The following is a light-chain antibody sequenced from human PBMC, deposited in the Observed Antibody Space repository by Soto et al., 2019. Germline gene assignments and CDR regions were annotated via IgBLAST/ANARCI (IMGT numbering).Light chain of an antibody. CDR3: QSYDISHHVV. V-gene: IGLV6-57*02. Sequence: NFMLTQPHSVSESPGKTVTISCTGSSGSIASNYVQWYQQRPGRAPTTVIYEDKERPSGVPDRFSGSIDSSSNSASLTISGLETEDEADYYCQSYDISHHVVFGGGTKLTVL. J-gene: IGLJ2*01. CDR1: SGSIASNY. CDR2: EDK.